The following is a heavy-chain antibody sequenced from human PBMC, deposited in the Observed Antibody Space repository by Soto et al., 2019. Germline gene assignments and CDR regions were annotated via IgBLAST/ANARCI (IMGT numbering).Heavy chain of an antibody. CDR2: ISGSGGST. CDR3: AKDESGSSSSYDYYGMDV. V-gene: IGHV3-23*01. Sequence: GGSLRLSCAVSGFTFSSYATSWVRQAPGKGLEWVSAISGSGGSTYYADSVKGRFTISRDNSKNTLYLQMNSLRAEDTAVYYCAKDESGSSSSYDYYGMDVWGQGTTVTVSS. CDR1: GFTFSSYA. J-gene: IGHJ6*02. D-gene: IGHD6-13*01.